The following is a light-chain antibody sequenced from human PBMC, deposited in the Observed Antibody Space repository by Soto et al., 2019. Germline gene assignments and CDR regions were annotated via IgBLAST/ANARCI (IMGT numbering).Light chain of an antibody. Sequence: QSALTQPASVSGSPGQSITISCTGTSSDVGGYNYLSWYQHHPGKAPKVMIYEVSNRPSGVSTRFSGSKSGNTASLTISGLQAEDAAHYYCSTYTRSGTPVFGGGTKLTVL. CDR1: SSDVGGYNY. J-gene: IGLJ3*02. V-gene: IGLV2-14*01. CDR2: EVS. CDR3: STYTRSGTPV.